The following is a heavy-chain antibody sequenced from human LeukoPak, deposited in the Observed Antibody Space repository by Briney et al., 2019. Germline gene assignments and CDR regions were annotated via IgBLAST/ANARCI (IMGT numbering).Heavy chain of an antibody. CDR2: IIPIFGTA. D-gene: IGHD3-10*01. J-gene: IGHJ6*03. CDR3: ARSKKRYGDYMDV. V-gene: IGHV1-69*06. Sequence: SVKVSCKASGGTFSSYAINWVRQAPGQGLEWMGGIIPIFGTANYAQKFQGRVTITADKSTSTAYMELSSLRSEDTAVYYCARSKKRYGDYMDVWGKGTTVTVSS. CDR1: GGTFSSYA.